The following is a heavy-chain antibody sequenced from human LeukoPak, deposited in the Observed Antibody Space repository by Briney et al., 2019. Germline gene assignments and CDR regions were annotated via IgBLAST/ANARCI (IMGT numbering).Heavy chain of an antibody. J-gene: IGHJ6*02. D-gene: IGHD5/OR15-5a*01. CDR2: INAFNGNT. CDR3: ARAPLPYGMDV. V-gene: IGHV1-18*01. CDR1: GYTFTNYG. Sequence: ASVKVSCKASGYTFTNYGISWVRQAPGQGIEWMGWINAFNGNTNYAQKLQGRVTMTTDTSTSTAYMELRSLRSDDTAVYYCARAPLPYGMDVWGQGTTVTVSS.